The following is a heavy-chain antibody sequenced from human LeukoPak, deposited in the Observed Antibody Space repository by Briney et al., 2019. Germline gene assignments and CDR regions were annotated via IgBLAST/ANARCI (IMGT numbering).Heavy chain of an antibody. D-gene: IGHD5-12*01. CDR3: ARGYYYGMDV. J-gene: IGHJ6*02. V-gene: IGHV3-48*02. CDR1: GFPFSDYA. Sequence: GGSLRLSCAASGFPFSDYAMTWVRQNPGKGLEWVSYISSSSGTIYYADSVKGRFTFSRDNAKNSLYLQMNSLRDEDTAVYYCARGYYYGMDVWGQGTTVTVSS. CDR2: ISSSSGTI.